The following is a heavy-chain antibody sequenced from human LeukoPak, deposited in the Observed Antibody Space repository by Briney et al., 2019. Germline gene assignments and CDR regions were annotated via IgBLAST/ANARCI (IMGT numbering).Heavy chain of an antibody. CDR1: GFTFSDYY. D-gene: IGHD3-22*01. V-gene: IGHV3-11*01. CDR2: ISSSGGTI. CDR3: ARDHHRRLYDSQARDTFDI. J-gene: IGHJ3*02. Sequence: PGGSLRLSCEASGFTFSDYYMSWIRQAPGKGLEWVAYISSSGGTIDYGASVKGRFTISRDNAKNSVFLQLNSLRVEDTAVYYCARDHHRRLYDSQARDTFDIWGQGTMVTVSS.